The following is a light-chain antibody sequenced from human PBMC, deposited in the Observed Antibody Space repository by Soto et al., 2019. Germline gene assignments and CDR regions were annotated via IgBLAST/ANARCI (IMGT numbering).Light chain of an antibody. V-gene: IGLV1-40*01. CDR3: QSYDSSLSEYV. CDR2: GNN. CDR1: SSNIGAGYD. J-gene: IGLJ1*01. Sequence: QSVLTQPPSVSGAPGQRVTISCTGSSSNIGAGYDVHWYQQLPGTAPKLLIYGNNNRPSGVPDRFSGSQSGTSASLAITGLQAEDEADYYCQSYDSSLSEYVFGSGTKVTVL.